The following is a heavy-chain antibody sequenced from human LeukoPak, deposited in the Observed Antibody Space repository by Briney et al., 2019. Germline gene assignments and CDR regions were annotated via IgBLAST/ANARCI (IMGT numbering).Heavy chain of an antibody. J-gene: IGHJ3*02. CDR1: GFTFSNYA. V-gene: IGHV3-23*01. Sequence: PGGSLRLSCAASGFTFSNYAMNWVRQAPGKGLEWVPSISANGGSTDYADSVKGRFTISRDNSKNTVYLQMNSLRAEDTAVYYCAKTLLSRSAFDIWGQGTMVTVSS. CDR2: ISANGGST. CDR3: AKTLLSRSAFDI. D-gene: IGHD3-16*01.